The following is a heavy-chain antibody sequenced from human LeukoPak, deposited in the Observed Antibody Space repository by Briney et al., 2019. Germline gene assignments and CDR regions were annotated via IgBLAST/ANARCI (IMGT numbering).Heavy chain of an antibody. CDR1: GYTFTSYY. Sequence: ASVKVSCKASGYTFTSYYMHWVRQAPGQGLEGMGIINPSGGSTSYAQKFQGRVTMTRDMSTSTVYMELSSLRSEDTAVYYCARIRGYCSGGSCPNWFDPWGQGTLVTVSS. CDR2: INPSGGST. V-gene: IGHV1-46*01. D-gene: IGHD2-15*01. J-gene: IGHJ5*02. CDR3: ARIRGYCSGGSCPNWFDP.